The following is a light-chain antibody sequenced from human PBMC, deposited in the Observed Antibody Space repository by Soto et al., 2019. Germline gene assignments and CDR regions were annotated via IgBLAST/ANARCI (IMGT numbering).Light chain of an antibody. CDR3: HQYGSSPT. V-gene: IGKV3-20*01. Sequence: EIVLTQSPGTLSLSPGERATLSCRASQSIGSTYLAWYQLKPGQAPRLLIYGASSRATGIPDRFSGSGSGTDLTLTISRLEPEDFAVYYCHQYGSSPTFGPGTKVDIK. CDR2: GAS. J-gene: IGKJ3*01. CDR1: QSIGSTY.